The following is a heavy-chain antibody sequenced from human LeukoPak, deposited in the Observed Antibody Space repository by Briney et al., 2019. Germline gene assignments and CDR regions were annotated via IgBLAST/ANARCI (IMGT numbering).Heavy chain of an antibody. CDR2: INHSGST. CDR3: ARGTWYYGSGSYSRMNDY. J-gene: IGHJ4*02. V-gene: IGHV4-34*01. CDR1: GGSFSGYY. Sequence: SETLSLTCAVYGGSFSGYYWSWIRQPPGKGPEWIGEINHSGSTNYNPSLKSRVTISVDTSKNQFSLKLSSVTAADTAVYYCARGTWYYGSGSYSRMNDYWGQGTLVTVSS. D-gene: IGHD3-10*01.